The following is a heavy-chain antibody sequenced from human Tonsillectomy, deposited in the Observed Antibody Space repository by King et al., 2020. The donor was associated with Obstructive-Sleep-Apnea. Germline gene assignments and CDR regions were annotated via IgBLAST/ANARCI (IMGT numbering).Heavy chain of an antibody. CDR2: IWYDGSNK. CDR3: AKDSAATVTQGYFDY. V-gene: IGHV3-33*06. J-gene: IGHJ4*02. Sequence: QLVQSGGGVVQPGRSLRLSCAASGFTFSSYGMHWVRQAPGKGLEWVAVIWYDGSNKYYADSVKGRFTISRDNSKNTLYLQMNSLRAEDTAVHYCAKDSAATVTQGYFDYWGQGTLVTVSS. D-gene: IGHD4-11*01. CDR1: GFTFSSYG.